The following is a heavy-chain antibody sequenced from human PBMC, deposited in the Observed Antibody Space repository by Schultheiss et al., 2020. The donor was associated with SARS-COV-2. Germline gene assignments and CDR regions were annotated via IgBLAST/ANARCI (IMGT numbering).Heavy chain of an antibody. Sequence: GGSLRLSCAASGFTFSSYDMHWVRQATGKGLEWVSAIGTAGDTYYPGSVKGRFTISRENAKNSLYLQMNSLRAGDTAVYYCARVRTFSIAVAGTMAFDIWGQGTMVTVSS. CDR1: GFTFSSYD. CDR2: IGTAGDT. CDR3: ARVRTFSIAVAGTMAFDI. V-gene: IGHV3-13*01. J-gene: IGHJ3*02. D-gene: IGHD6-19*01.